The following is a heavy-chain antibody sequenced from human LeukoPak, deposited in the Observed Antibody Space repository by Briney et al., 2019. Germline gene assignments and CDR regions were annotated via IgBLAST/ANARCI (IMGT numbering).Heavy chain of an antibody. J-gene: IGHJ4*02. V-gene: IGHV1-46*01. CDR2: INPSGGST. CDR1: GYTFTSYY. Sequence: ASVKVSCKASGYTFTSYYMHWVRQAPGQGLEWMGIINPSGGSTSYAQKFQGRVTMTRDTSTSTVYMELSSLRSKDTAVYYCARSPEGEAFDYWGQGTLVTVSS. CDR3: ARSPEGEAFDY.